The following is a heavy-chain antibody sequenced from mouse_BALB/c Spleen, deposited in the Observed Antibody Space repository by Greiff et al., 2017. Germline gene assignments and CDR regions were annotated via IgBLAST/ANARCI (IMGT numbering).Heavy chain of an antibody. V-gene: IGHV5-9-4*01. CDR2: ISSGGSYT. CDR1: GFTFSSYA. D-gene: IGHD1-1*01. J-gene: IGHJ4*01. CDR3: ARDGGSSYEGYAMDY. Sequence: EVQVVESGGGLVKPGGSLKLSCAASGFTFSSYAMSWVRQSPEKRLEWVAEISSGGSYTYYPDTVTGRFTISRDNAKNTLYLEMSSLRSEDTAMYYCARDGGSSYEGYAMDYWGQGTSVTVSS.